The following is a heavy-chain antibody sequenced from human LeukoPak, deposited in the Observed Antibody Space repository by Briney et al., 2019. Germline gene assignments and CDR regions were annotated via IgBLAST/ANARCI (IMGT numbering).Heavy chain of an antibody. J-gene: IGHJ5*02. CDR3: ATTYSSGWFEKTDWFDP. V-gene: IGHV4-31*03. Sequence: SETLSLTCTVSGGSISSGGYYWSWIRQHPGKGLEWIGYIYYSGSTYYNPSLKSRVTISADTSKNQFSLKLSSVTAADTAVYYCATTYSSGWFEKTDWFDPWGQGTLVTVSS. CDR2: IYYSGST. D-gene: IGHD6-19*01. CDR1: GGSISSGGYY.